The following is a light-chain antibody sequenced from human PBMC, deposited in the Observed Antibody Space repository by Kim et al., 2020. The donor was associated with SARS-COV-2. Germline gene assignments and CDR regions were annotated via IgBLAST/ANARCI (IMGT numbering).Light chain of an antibody. CDR2: DAA. Sequence: PGERAPLSCSARLNVDISLAWYQQTPGQPPRLLIYDAAVRAAGIPDRFSGSGSGTDFTLTIGSLAPEDFAVYYCQQRGSWPPALTFGGGTKVDIK. V-gene: IGKV3-11*01. CDR3: QQRGSWPPALT. J-gene: IGKJ4*01. CDR1: LNVDIS.